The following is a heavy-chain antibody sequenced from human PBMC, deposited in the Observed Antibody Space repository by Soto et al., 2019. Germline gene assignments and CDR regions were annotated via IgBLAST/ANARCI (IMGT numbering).Heavy chain of an antibody. CDR2: IKHDGSEK. CDR1: GFTFSSYW. D-gene: IGHD6-13*01. V-gene: IGHV3-7*03. Sequence: QAGGSLRLSCAASGFTFSSYWMSWVRQAPGKRLEWVANIKHDGSEKYYVDSVEGRFTISRDNGKNSLYLQMSSLRAEDTAVYFCARTRIGSSWHREYFQHWGQGTLVTVSS. J-gene: IGHJ1*01. CDR3: ARTRIGSSWHREYFQH.